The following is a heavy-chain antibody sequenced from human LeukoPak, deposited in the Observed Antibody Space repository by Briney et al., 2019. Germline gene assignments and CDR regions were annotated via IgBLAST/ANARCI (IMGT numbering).Heavy chain of an antibody. V-gene: IGHV3-74*01. D-gene: IGHD1-26*01. CDR3: ARALGSPLDF. CDR1: GFTFSSHW. CDR2: INGDETST. J-gene: IGHJ4*02. Sequence: PGGSLRLSCAASGFTFSSHWMHWARQAPGKGLVWVSRINGDETSTAYADSVKGRFTISRDNAKNTLYLQMNSLRADDTAVYYCARALGSPLDFWGQGTLVTVSS.